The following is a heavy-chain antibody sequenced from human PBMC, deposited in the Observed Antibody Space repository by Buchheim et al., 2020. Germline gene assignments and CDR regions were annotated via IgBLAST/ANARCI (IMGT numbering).Heavy chain of an antibody. D-gene: IGHD3-10*01. CDR1: GFTFSSYG. Sequence: QVQLVESGGGVVQPGRSLRLSCAASGFTFSSYGMHWVRQAPGKGLEWVAVISYDGSNKYYADSVKGRFTISRDNSKNKLYLQMNSLRAEDTAVYYCAKDSGGSGNFDYWGQGTL. CDR2: ISYDGSNK. V-gene: IGHV3-30*18. J-gene: IGHJ4*02. CDR3: AKDSGGSGNFDY.